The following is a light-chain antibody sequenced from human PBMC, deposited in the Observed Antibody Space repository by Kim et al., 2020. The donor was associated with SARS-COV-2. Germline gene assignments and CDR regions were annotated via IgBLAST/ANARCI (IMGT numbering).Light chain of an antibody. CDR1: QSISSW. V-gene: IGKV1-5*01. Sequence: SVGDRVTITCRASQSISSWLAWYQQKPGKAPKLLIYDASSLESGVPSRFSGSGSGTEFTLTISSLQPDDFATYYCQQYNSYSPAFGQGTKVEIK. J-gene: IGKJ1*01. CDR2: DAS. CDR3: QQYNSYSPA.